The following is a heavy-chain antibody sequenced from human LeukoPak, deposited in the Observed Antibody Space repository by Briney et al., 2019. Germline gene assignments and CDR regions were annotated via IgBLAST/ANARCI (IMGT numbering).Heavy chain of an antibody. Sequence: GGSLRLSCAASGFTFSSYSMNWVRQAPGKGLERISHISSSSGTTIYYADSVKGRFTISRDNAKNSVYLQMNSLRDEDTAVYYCARFGATAIDYWGQGTLVTVSS. CDR2: ISSSSGTTI. J-gene: IGHJ4*02. CDR1: GFTFSSYS. D-gene: IGHD3-16*01. CDR3: ARFGATAIDY. V-gene: IGHV3-48*02.